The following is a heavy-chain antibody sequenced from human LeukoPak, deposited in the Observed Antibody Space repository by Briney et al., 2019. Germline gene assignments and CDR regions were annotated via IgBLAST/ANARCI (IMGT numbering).Heavy chain of an antibody. V-gene: IGHV4-31*03. CDR3: ARVNVVRGQGFDY. CDR2: IYYSGST. D-gene: IGHD3-10*01. J-gene: IGHJ4*02. CDR1: GGSISSGGYY. Sequence: SETLSLTCTVSGGSISSGGYYWSWIRQHPGTGLEWLGYIYYSGSTYYNPSLKSRVSISVDTSKNQFSLKLSSVTAADTAVYYCARVNVVRGQGFDYWGQGTLVTVSS.